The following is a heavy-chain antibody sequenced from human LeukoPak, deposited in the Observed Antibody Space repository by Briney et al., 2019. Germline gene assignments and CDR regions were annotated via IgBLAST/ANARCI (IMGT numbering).Heavy chain of an antibody. J-gene: IGHJ4*02. Sequence: SETLSLTCTVSGGSISRYYWSWTRHPPRKGLEWIGHIYYSGSTNHYPSLRSRVPISVDTSKNQFSLKLSSVTAADTAVYYCARGKYQRDYWGQGTLVTVSS. D-gene: IGHD2-2*01. CDR3: ARGKYQRDY. V-gene: IGHV4-59*08. CDR2: IYYSGST. CDR1: GGSISRYY.